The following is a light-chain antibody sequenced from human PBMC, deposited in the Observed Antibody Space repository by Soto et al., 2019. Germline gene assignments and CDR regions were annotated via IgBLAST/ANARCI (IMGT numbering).Light chain of an antibody. CDR1: SSDVGGYNY. Sequence: QSLLTQPASVSGSSGQSITISCTGTSSDVGGYNYVSWYQHHPGKAPKLMIYDVSNRPSGVSNRFSGSKSGNTASLTISGPQPEDEADYYCSSYTPSNTRQIVFGTGTKVTVL. CDR3: SSYTPSNTRQIV. V-gene: IGLV2-14*03. CDR2: DVS. J-gene: IGLJ1*01.